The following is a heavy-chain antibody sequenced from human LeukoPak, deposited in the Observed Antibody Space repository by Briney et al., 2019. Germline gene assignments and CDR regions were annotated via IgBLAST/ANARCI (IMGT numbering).Heavy chain of an antibody. CDR3: AKGGVLLWFGELSWYYFDY. Sequence: AMSWVRQAPGKGLEWVSAISGSGGSTYYADSVKGRFTISRDNSKNTLYLQMNSLRAEDTAVYYCAKGGVLLWFGELSWYYFDYWGQGTLVTVSS. J-gene: IGHJ4*02. CDR1: A. D-gene: IGHD3-10*01. V-gene: IGHV3-23*01. CDR2: ISGSGGST.